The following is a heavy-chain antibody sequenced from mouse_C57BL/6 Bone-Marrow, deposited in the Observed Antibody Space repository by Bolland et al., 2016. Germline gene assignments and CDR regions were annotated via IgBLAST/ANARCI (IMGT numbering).Heavy chain of an antibody. CDR3: ARESSSRDY. D-gene: IGHD3-3*01. Sequence: YDGSSTYYLDSLKSRFIISRDNAKNILYLQMSSLKSEDTATYYCARESSSRDYWGQGTLV. CDR2: YDGSST. V-gene: IGHV5-16*01. J-gene: IGHJ3*01.